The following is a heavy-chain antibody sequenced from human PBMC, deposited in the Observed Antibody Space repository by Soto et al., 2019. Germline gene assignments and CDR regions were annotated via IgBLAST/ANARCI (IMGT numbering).Heavy chain of an antibody. Sequence: GESLKISCKGSGYSFTDYWITWVRQMPGKGLEWMGKIDPSDSSTNYSPSFQCHVTISADKSISTAYLQWSSLKASDTAIYYCARSGSGSYYDILTGYYPFDYWGQGTLVTVSS. CDR3: ARSGSGSYYDILTGYYPFDY. V-gene: IGHV5-10-1*01. J-gene: IGHJ4*02. CDR1: GYSFTDYW. CDR2: IDPSDSST. D-gene: IGHD3-9*01.